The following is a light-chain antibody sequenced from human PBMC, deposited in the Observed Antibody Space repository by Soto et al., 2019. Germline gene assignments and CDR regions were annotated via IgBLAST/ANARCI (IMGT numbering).Light chain of an antibody. V-gene: IGKV3-20*01. CDR3: QQYGTSPWT. J-gene: IGKJ1*01. Sequence: EIVLTQSPGTLSLFPGERATLSCRATQSVSSNYLAWYQQKPGQAPRLLIYVASSRATGIPDRFSGSGSGTDFTLTISRLEPEDFAVYYCQQYGTSPWTFGQGTKVGIK. CDR2: VAS. CDR1: QSVSSNY.